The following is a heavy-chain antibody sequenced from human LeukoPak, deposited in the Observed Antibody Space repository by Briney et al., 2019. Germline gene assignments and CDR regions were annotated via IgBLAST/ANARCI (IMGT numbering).Heavy chain of an antibody. D-gene: IGHD6-25*01. CDR2: IYYSGST. CDR3: ARRNGFYSSASYFDF. Sequence: SETLSLTCTVSGGSISSSSYYWDWIRQPPGKGLEWTGSIYYSGSTYYKSSLKSRVTISVDTSKNQFSLKLSSVTAADTAVYYCARRNGFYSSASYFDFWGQGTLVTVSS. J-gene: IGHJ4*02. V-gene: IGHV4-39*01. CDR1: GGSISSSSYY.